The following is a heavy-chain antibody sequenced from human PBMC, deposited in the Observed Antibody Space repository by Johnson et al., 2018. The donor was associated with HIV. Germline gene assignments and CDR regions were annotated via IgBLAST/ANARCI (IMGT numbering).Heavy chain of an antibody. CDR1: GFTVSSNY. J-gene: IGHJ3*02. V-gene: IGHV3-53*01. D-gene: IGHD4-17*01. Sequence: MHLVESGGGLIQPGGSLRLSCAASGFTVSSNYMSWVHQAPGKGLEWVSLIYSGGRPYYAYFVKGRFTISRYDSRNTLHLQLNSLRAEDTAVYYRARESSGDYVDFDIWGQGTMVTVSS. CDR3: ARESSGDYVDFDI. CDR2: IYSGGRP.